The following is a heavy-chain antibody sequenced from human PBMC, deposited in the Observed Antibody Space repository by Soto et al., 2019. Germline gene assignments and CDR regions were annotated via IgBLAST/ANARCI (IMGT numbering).Heavy chain of an antibody. CDR3: AREEGAIGT. CDR1: GYTFTSYF. Sequence: GASVKVSCKTSGYTFTSYFIHCVRQAPGQVLEWMGIINPSGGGTTFAQKFQGRVIMTRDTSTSTVYMELSSLTSEDSAIYYCAREEGAIGTWGQGTLVTVSS. CDR2: INPSGGGT. V-gene: IGHV1-46*01. D-gene: IGHD3-16*01. J-gene: IGHJ5*02.